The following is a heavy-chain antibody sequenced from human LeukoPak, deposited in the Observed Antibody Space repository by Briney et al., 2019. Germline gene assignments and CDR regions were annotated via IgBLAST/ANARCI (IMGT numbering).Heavy chain of an antibody. J-gene: IGHJ3*02. D-gene: IGHD6-19*01. CDR2: IYYSGST. CDR3: ATYSSGWYDAFDI. V-gene: IGHV4-61*01. CDR1: GGSVSRGSYY. Sequence: KASETLSLTCAVSGGSVSRGSYYWSWIRQPPGKGLEWIGYIYYSGSTNYNPSLKSRVTISVDTSKNQFSLKLSSVTAADTAVYYCATYSSGWYDAFDIWGQGTMVTVSS.